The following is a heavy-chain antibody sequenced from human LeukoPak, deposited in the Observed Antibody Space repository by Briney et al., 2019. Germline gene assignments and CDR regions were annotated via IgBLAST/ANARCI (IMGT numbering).Heavy chain of an antibody. CDR3: ARGRLNCSGGSCYSSARDY. CDR2: IYHSGST. Sequence: SETLSLTCAVSGGSISSGGYSWSWIRQPPGKGLGWIGYIYHSGSTNYNPSLKSRVTISVDTSKNQFSLKLSSVTAADTAVYYCARGRLNCSGGSCYSSARDYWGQGTLVTVSS. D-gene: IGHD2-15*01. V-gene: IGHV4-30-2*01. CDR1: GGSISSGGYS. J-gene: IGHJ4*02.